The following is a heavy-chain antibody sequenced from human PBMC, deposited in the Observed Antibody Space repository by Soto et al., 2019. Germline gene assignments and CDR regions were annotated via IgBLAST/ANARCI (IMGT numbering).Heavy chain of an antibody. J-gene: IGHJ5*02. CDR2: LYWDDDK. V-gene: IGHV2-5*02. CDR1: GFSLSTSGVG. Sequence: SGPTLVNPTQTLTLTCTFSGFSLSTSGVGVGWIRQPPGKALEWLALLYWDDDKRYSPSLKSRLTITKDTSKNQVGLTMTNMDPVDTATYYCAHTSGDYYGAGSYYNAISPHWFDPWGQGTLVTVSS. CDR3: AHTSGDYYGAGSYYNAISPHWFDP. D-gene: IGHD3-10*01.